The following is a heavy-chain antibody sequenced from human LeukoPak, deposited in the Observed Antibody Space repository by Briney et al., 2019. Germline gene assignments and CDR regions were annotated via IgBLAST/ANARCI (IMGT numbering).Heavy chain of an antibody. V-gene: IGHV4-39*01. CDR1: GGSISSSSYY. D-gene: IGHD3-16*02. CDR3: ARLVAGTWFDP. J-gene: IGHJ5*02. CDR2: IYYSGST. Sequence: SETLSLTCTVSGGSISSSSYYWGWIRQPPGKGLEWIGSIYYSGSTYYNPSLKSRVTISVDTSKNQFSLKLSSVTAADTAVYYCARLVAGTWFDPWGQGTLVTVSS.